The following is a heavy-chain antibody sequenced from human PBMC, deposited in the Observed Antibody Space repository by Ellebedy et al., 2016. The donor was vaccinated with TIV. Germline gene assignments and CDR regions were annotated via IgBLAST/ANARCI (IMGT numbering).Heavy chain of an antibody. CDR1: GFSVGSYD. V-gene: IGHV3-48*01. Sequence: PGGSLRLSCAASGFSVGSYDMHWVRQAPGKGLEWVSFISHSSGTTFYADSVRGRFTISRDNAKNSLSLQMNSLRVDDTAVYYCAGYGDFYYWGQGTLVTVSS. CDR2: ISHSSGTT. J-gene: IGHJ4*02. D-gene: IGHD4-17*01. CDR3: AGYGDFYY.